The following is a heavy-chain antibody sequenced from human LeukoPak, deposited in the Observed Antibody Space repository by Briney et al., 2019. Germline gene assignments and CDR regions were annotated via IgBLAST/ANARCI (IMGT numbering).Heavy chain of an antibody. Sequence: RGSLRLSCAASGFSFMNAWMIWVRQAPGKGLEWVGRIKSNADGGTPDYAAPARGRFTISRDDSKITLYLQMNSLKTEDTAVYYCTTFYHEYSPYWGRGTLVTVSS. CDR1: GFSFMNAW. CDR2: IKSNADGGTP. V-gene: IGHV3-15*01. J-gene: IGHJ4*02. CDR3: TTFYHEYSPY. D-gene: IGHD2/OR15-2a*01.